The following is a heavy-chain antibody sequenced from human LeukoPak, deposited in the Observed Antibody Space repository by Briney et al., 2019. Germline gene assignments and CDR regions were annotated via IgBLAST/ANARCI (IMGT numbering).Heavy chain of an antibody. CDR2: ISSSSSYI. CDR3: ARWKITYDILTGYYTWFDP. J-gene: IGHJ5*02. Sequence: RKGLEWVSSISSSSSYIYYADSVKGRFTISRDNAKNSLYLQMNSLRAEDTAVYYCARWKITYDILTGYYTWFDPWPQGTLVTVSS. V-gene: IGHV3-21*01. D-gene: IGHD3-9*01.